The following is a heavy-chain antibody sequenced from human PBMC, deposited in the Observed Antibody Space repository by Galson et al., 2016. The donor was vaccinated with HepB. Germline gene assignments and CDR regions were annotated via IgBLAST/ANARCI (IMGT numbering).Heavy chain of an antibody. V-gene: IGHV3-23*01. Sequence: SLRPSCAASGFVLSNFGSSWVRQEPGKGLEWVASISTRRTTYYSDSVQGRFTISRDSSNNTLYLQMNGLRAEDTAVYYCAKERLVRRIFDRWGQGTLLTVSS. CDR2: ISTRRTT. CDR1: GFVLSNFG. J-gene: IGHJ4*02. D-gene: IGHD1-1*01. CDR3: AKERLVRRIFDR.